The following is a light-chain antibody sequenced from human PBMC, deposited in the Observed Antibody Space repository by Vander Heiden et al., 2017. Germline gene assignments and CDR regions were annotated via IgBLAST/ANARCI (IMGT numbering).Light chain of an antibody. Sequence: QSALTPPASVSWSPRQSITISCTGTSSDVDSYNLGSWYQQHPGKAAKLIIYEVNKRPSGVSNRFSGSKSGNTASLTISGLQTEDEAHYYCSSYAGSRTFVLFGGGTRLTVL. V-gene: IGLV2-23*02. CDR2: EVN. CDR3: SSYAGSRTFVL. CDR1: SSDVDSYNL. J-gene: IGLJ2*01.